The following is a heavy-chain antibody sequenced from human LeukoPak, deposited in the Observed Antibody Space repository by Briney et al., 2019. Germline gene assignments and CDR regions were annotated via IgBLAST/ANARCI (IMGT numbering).Heavy chain of an antibody. V-gene: IGHV3-15*01. CDR1: GFTFTNTW. CDR3: TTAPDPFDV. CDR2: IKSKADGETA. J-gene: IGHJ3*01. Sequence: PGGSLRLSCAASGFTFTNTWMTWVRQAPGKGLEWVDRIKSKADGETAGYAAPVKGRFTISRDDSKTTLYLQMNSLKTEDTAVYYCTTAPDPFDVWGQGTMVTVSS.